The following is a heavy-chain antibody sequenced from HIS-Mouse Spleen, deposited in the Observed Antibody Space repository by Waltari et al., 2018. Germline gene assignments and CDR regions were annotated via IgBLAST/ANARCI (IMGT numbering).Heavy chain of an antibody. Sequence: QLQLQESGPGLVKPSETLSLTCTVSGGSISSSSYSWAGIRQPPGKGLEWIGSIYYSGSTYYNPSLKSQVTISVDTSKNQFSLKLSSVTAADTAVYYCAREIPYSSSWYDWYFDLWGRGTLVTVSS. CDR2: IYYSGST. CDR1: GGSISSSSYS. V-gene: IGHV4-39*07. CDR3: AREIPYSSSWYDWYFDL. D-gene: IGHD6-13*01. J-gene: IGHJ2*01.